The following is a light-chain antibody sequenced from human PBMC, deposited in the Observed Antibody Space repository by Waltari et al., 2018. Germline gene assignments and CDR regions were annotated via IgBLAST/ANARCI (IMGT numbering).Light chain of an antibody. CDR2: HAS. V-gene: IGKV3-20*01. Sequence: IVLTQSPGTLSLSPGERPTLSCRASQSRSIYLACDHQKPGRAPRLLIDHASSRATGVPDRFSGSGYGTDFSLTISRLEPEDFAVYYCQHYVSLPVTFGQGTKVEIK. CDR1: QSRSIY. J-gene: IGKJ1*01. CDR3: QHYVSLPVT.